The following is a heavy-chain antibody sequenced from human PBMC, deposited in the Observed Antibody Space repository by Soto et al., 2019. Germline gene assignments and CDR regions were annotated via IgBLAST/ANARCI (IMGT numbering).Heavy chain of an antibody. CDR3: ARGEKLFRGIFDS. CDR2: IYHSGST. Sequence: SETLSLTCAVSGGSISSGGYSWSWIRQPPGKGLEWIGYIYHSGSTYYNPSLKSRVTISVDRSKNQFSLKLTSVTAADTAVYFCARGEKLFRGIFDSWGQGTLVTASS. CDR1: GGSISSGGYS. D-gene: IGHD2-15*01. J-gene: IGHJ5*01. V-gene: IGHV4-30-2*01.